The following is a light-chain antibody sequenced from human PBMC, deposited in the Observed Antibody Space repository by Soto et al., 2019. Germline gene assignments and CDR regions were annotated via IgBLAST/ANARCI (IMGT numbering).Light chain of an antibody. CDR2: EAY. CDR3: QQRTDRPPWT. CDR1: QSIGLA. Sequence: EIVLKQSPGTLSLSPGERATLSGSASQSIGLAIARDQHKPGEAPRLLIFEAYQRATGIPARFRGSGSGTDFTLSISSLEPEDFAVYYCQQRTDRPPWTFGQGTKVDIK. V-gene: IGKV3-11*01. J-gene: IGKJ1*01.